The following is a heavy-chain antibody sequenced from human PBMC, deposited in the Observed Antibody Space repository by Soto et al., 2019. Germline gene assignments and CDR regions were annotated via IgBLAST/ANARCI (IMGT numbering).Heavy chain of an antibody. Sequence: QVQLVQSGAEVKKPGASVRVSCKASGYTFTSYDINWVRQATGQGLEWMGLMNTNSSNTGFAQECQRRLTMSRVTTLNSAFFERFSRSSYGTAMYYCARGPASLTSSSSPYYFDYWGQGSLVTFCS. V-gene: IGHV1-8*01. D-gene: IGHD6-6*01. CDR3: ARGPASLTSSSSPYYFDY. CDR1: GYTFTSYD. CDR2: MNTNSSNT. J-gene: IGHJ4*02.